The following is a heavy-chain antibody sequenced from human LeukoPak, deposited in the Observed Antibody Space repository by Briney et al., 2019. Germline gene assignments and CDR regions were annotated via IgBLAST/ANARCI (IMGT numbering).Heavy chain of an antibody. V-gene: IGHV3-30-3*01. J-gene: IGHJ4*02. D-gene: IGHD1-14*01. CDR1: GFTFSSYA. CDR2: ISYDGSNK. Sequence: PGGSLRLSCAASGFTFSSYAMHWVRQAPGKGLEWVAVISYDGSNKYYADSVKGRFTISRDNSKYTLYLQMNSLRAEDTAVYFCARLTGTSSPGVDYWGQGTLVTVSS. CDR3: ARLTGTSSPGVDY.